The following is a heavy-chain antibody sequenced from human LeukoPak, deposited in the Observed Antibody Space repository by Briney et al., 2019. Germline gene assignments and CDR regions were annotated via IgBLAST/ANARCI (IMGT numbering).Heavy chain of an antibody. Sequence: GGSLRLSCAASGFTFSSYWMHWVRQAPGKGLVWVSRINSDGSSTSYADSVKGRFTISRDNAKNTLYLQMNSLRAEDTAVYYCARDAASYYYYYYMDVWGKGTTVTVSS. CDR1: GFTFSSYW. V-gene: IGHV3-74*01. J-gene: IGHJ6*03. CDR3: ARDAASYYYYYYMDV. CDR2: INSDGSST.